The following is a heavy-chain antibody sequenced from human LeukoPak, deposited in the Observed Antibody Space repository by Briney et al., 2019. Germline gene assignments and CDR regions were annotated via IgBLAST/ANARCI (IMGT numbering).Heavy chain of an antibody. CDR2: IYYSGST. V-gene: IGHV4-59*01. D-gene: IGHD2-2*02. J-gene: IGHJ6*03. CDR1: GGSISSYN. CDR3: ARAKVVVVPAAIQYYYYYYMDV. Sequence: SETLSLTCTVSGGSISSYNWSWIRQPPGQGLEWIGYIYYSGSTNYNHSLKSRVTISVDTSKNQFSLKLSSVTAADTAVYYCARAKVVVVPAAIQYYYYYYMDVWGKGTTVTVSS.